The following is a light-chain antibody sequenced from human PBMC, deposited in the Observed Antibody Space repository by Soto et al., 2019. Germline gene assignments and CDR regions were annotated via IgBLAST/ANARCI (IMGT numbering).Light chain of an antibody. J-gene: IGLJ1*01. CDR3: GTWDNSLSAYV. Sequence: QSVLTQPPSVSAAPGQKVTISCSGSSSNIGNNYVSWYQQLPGTAPKLLIYENNKRPSGIPDRFSGSKSGTSATLGVTGLLTGDEADYYCGTWDNSLSAYVFGTGTKLTVL. CDR1: SSNIGNNY. CDR2: ENN. V-gene: IGLV1-51*02.